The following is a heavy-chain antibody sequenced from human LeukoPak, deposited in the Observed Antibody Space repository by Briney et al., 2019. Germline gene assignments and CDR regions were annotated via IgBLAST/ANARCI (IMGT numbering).Heavy chain of an antibody. CDR3: ATISIGYDAFDI. J-gene: IGHJ3*02. CDR2: IIPIFGTA. Sequence: SVKVSCKASGGTFSSYAISWVRQAPGQGLEWMGRIIPIFGTANYAQKFQGRVTITTDESTSTAYMELSSLRSEDTAVYYCATISIGYDAFDIWGQGTMVTVSS. CDR1: GGTFSSYA. D-gene: IGHD6-25*01. V-gene: IGHV1-69*05.